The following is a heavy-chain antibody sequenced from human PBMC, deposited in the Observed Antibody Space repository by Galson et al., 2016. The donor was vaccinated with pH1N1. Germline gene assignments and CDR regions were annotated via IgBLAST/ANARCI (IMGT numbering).Heavy chain of an antibody. Sequence: SLRLSCAASGFIFSDYWMTWVRQAPGKGLEWVSAISGSGRDTYNADSGKGRLTISRDNSKDTVYLQMNSLTVEDTAIYYCSKVTRRGFNAYGVDYWGQGTLVTVSS. V-gene: IGHV3-23*01. CDR2: ISGSGRDT. J-gene: IGHJ4*02. D-gene: IGHD5-12*01. CDR3: SKVTRRGFNAYGVDY. CDR1: GFIFSDYW.